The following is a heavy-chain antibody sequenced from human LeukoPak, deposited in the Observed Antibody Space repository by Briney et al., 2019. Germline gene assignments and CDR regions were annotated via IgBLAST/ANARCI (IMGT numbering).Heavy chain of an antibody. D-gene: IGHD2-2*01. CDR2: IYYSGST. CDR3: ARLAVVVPAARDYYYMDV. J-gene: IGHJ6*03. CDR1: GGSISSGDYY. V-gene: IGHV4-61*08. Sequence: SETLSLTCTVSGGSISSGDYYWSWIRQPPGKGLEWIGYIYYSGSTNYNPSLKSRVTISVDTSKNQFSLKLSSVTAADTAAYYCARLAVVVPAARDYYYMDVWGKGTTVTVSS.